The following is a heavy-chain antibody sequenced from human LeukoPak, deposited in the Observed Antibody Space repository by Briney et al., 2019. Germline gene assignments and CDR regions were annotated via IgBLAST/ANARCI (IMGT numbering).Heavy chain of an antibody. CDR2: IYTSGST. J-gene: IGHJ6*03. CDR3: ARRGGGYYLHYYYYYMDV. D-gene: IGHD3-3*01. CDR1: GGSISSYY. Sequence: SETLSLTCTVSGGSISSYYWSWIRQPAGKGLEWIGRIYTSGSTNYNPSLKSRVTISVDTSKNQFSLKLSSVTAADTAVYYCARRGGGYYLHYYYYYMDVWGKGTTVTVSS. V-gene: IGHV4-4*07.